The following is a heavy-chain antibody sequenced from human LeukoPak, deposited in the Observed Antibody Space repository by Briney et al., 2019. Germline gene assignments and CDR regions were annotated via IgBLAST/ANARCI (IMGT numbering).Heavy chain of an antibody. V-gene: IGHV3-30-3*01. CDR3: ARVRWELLLIDY. Sequence: GGSLRLSCAASGFTFSSYAMHWVRQAPGKGLEWVAVISYDGSNKYYADSVKGRFTISRDNSKNTLYLQMNSLRAEDTAVYYCARVRWELLLIDYWGQGTLVIVSS. CDR1: GFTFSSYA. D-gene: IGHD2-15*01. J-gene: IGHJ4*02. CDR2: ISYDGSNK.